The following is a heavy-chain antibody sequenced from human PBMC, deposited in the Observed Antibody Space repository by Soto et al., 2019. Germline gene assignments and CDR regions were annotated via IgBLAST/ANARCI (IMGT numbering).Heavy chain of an antibody. CDR1: GGTFSSYA. J-gene: IGHJ5*02. Sequence: GASVKVSCKASGGTFSSYAISWVRQAPGQGLEWMGGIIPIFGTANYAQKFQGRVTITADESTSTAYMELSSLRSEDTAVYYCARAPLGYCSGGSCPVPEYNWFDPWGQGTLVTVSS. D-gene: IGHD2-15*01. V-gene: IGHV1-69*13. CDR3: ARAPLGYCSGGSCPVPEYNWFDP. CDR2: IIPIFGTA.